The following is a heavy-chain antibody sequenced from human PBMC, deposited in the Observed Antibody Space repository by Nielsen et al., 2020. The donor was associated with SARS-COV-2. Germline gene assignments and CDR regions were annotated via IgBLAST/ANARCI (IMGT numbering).Heavy chain of an antibody. Sequence: GESLKISCAVSGYTIRNYGMHWVRQAPGKGLEWVASINGDGDDKYYLDSVTGRFTVSRDNTKNSLYLQMGSLRAEDTAVYYCARCRRPYYLFSGDYYWYFDLWGRGTLVTVSS. CDR2: INGDGDDK. D-gene: IGHD4-17*01. J-gene: IGHJ2*01. V-gene: IGHV3-7*01. CDR3: ARCRRPYYLFSGDYYWYFDL. CDR1: GYTIRNYG.